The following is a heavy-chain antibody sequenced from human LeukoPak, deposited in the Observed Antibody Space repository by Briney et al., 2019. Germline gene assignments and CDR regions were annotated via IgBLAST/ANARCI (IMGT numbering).Heavy chain of an antibody. CDR2: ISSSGSTI. J-gene: IGHJ4*02. Sequence: GGSLRLSCAASGLTFSSYEMNWVRQAPGKGLEWVSYISSSGSTIYYADSVKGRFTISRDNAKNSLYLQMNSLRAEDTAVYYCAREGGEWELLRTFDYWGQGTLVTVSS. V-gene: IGHV3-48*03. CDR3: AREGGEWELLRTFDY. CDR1: GLTFSSYE. D-gene: IGHD1-26*01.